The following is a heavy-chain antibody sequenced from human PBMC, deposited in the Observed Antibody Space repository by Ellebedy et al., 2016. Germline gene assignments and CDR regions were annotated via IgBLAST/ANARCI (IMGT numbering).Heavy chain of an antibody. Sequence: ASVKVSCXASGYDFTNFDVNWVRMSTGQGLEWMGWMNPNSGNTGYAQKFQGRVTMTSNSSGSTAYMELFSLKSEDTAVYYCATGRYRSGYFSGYFDPWGQGTLVTVSS. CDR2: MNPNSGNT. V-gene: IGHV1-8*01. J-gene: IGHJ5*02. D-gene: IGHD6-19*01. CDR1: GYDFTNFD. CDR3: ATGRYRSGYFSGYFDP.